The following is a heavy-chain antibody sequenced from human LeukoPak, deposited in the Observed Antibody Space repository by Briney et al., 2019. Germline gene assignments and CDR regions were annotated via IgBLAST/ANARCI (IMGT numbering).Heavy chain of an antibody. J-gene: IGHJ1*01. V-gene: IGHV3-23*01. CDR3: AKLMTYYYDSSGYFYFQH. D-gene: IGHD3-22*01. Sequence: GGSLRLSCAASGFTFSSYGMHWVRQAPGKGLEWVSAISGSGGSTYYADSVKGRFTISRDNSKNTLYLQMNSLRAEDTAVYYCAKLMTYYYDSSGYFYFQHWGQGTLVTVSS. CDR2: ISGSGGST. CDR1: GFTFSSYG.